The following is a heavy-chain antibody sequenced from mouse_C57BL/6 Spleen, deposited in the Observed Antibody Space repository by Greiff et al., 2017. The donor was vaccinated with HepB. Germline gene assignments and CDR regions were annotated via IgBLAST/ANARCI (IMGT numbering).Heavy chain of an antibody. Sequence: QVQLQQSGTELVKPGASVKLSCKASGYTFTSYWMHWVKQRPGQGLEWIGNINPSNGGTNYNEKFKSKATLTVDKSSSTAYMQLSSLTSEDSAVYYCAREGGLLRPPFDYWGQGTTLTVSS. CDR2: INPSNGGT. D-gene: IGHD2-4*01. V-gene: IGHV1-53*01. CDR1: GYTFTSYW. CDR3: AREGGLLRPPFDY. J-gene: IGHJ2*01.